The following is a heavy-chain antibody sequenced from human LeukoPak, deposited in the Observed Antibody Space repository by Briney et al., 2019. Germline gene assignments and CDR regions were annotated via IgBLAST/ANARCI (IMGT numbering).Heavy chain of an antibody. J-gene: IGHJ3*02. CDR1: GYAFNSYV. Sequence: EASVKVSCKASGYAFNSYVISWVRQAPGQGLEWMGWISAFNGNTNYAQNLQGRVTMTADTSTSTAYMELRSLRSDDTVVYYCARGGGTYSAFDIWGQGTMVTVSS. CDR3: ARGGGTYSAFDI. CDR2: ISAFNGNT. V-gene: IGHV1-18*01. D-gene: IGHD1-26*01.